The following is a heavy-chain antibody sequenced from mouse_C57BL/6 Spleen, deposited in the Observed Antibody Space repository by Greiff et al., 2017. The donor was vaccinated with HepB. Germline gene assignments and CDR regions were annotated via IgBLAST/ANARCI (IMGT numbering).Heavy chain of an antibody. CDR3: AGDSDYYGSRGYFDV. CDR2: ITHSGET. V-gene: IGHV12-3*01. CDR1: GFPITSGYY. J-gene: IGHJ1*03. D-gene: IGHD1-1*01. Sequence: QVQLKESGPGLVKPSQSLFLTCSITGFPITSGYYWIWIRQSPGKPLAWMGYITHSGETFYNPSLQSPISITRETSKNQFFLQLNSVTTEDTAMYYCAGDSDYYGSRGYFDVWGTGTTVTVSS.